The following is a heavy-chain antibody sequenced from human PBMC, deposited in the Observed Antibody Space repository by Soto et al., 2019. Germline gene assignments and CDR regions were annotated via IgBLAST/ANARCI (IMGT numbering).Heavy chain of an antibody. J-gene: IGHJ3*02. V-gene: IGHV3-9*01. CDR2: ISWNSGSI. Sequence: GGSLRLSCAASGFTFDDYAMHWVRQAPGKGLEWVSGISWNSGSIGYADSVKGRFTISRDNAKNSLYLQMNSLRAEDTALYYCAKGLFIKLWDTADAFDIWGQGTMVTVSS. D-gene: IGHD5-18*01. CDR1: GFTFDDYA. CDR3: AKGLFIKLWDTADAFDI.